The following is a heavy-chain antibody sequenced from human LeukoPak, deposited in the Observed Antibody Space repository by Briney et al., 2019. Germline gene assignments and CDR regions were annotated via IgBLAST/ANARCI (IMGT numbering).Heavy chain of an antibody. V-gene: IGHV3-43*02. Sequence: GALRLSCAASGFTFDDYAMHWVRQAPGKGLEWVSLISGDGGSTYYADSVKGRFTISRDNSKNSLYLQMNSLRTEDTALYYCAKDNILSSGYYPPYYYYGMDVWGQGTTVTVSS. CDR2: ISGDGGST. CDR1: GFTFDDYA. D-gene: IGHD3-22*01. J-gene: IGHJ6*02. CDR3: AKDNILSSGYYPPYYYYGMDV.